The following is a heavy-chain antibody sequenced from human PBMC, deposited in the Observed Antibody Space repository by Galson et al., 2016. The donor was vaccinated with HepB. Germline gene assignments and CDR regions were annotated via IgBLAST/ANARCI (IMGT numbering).Heavy chain of an antibody. CDR2: LTIYNGNT. J-gene: IGHJ4*02. V-gene: IGHV1-18*01. CDR1: GSFFSSYG. Sequence: SVKVSCKASGSFFSSYGVSWLRQAPGQGFEWMGWLTIYNGNTTFAQKFQDRLTMARDTSTSTAYMQMWSLRPDDTAVYYCASVGVGGDGHNYASGGQGSQVFVTA. CDR3: ASVGVGGDGHNYAS. D-gene: IGHD5-24*01.